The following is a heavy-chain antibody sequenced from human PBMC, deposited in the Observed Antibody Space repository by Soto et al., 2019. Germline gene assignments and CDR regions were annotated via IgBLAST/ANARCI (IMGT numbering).Heavy chain of an antibody. V-gene: IGHV1-18*01. CDR3: ARVWWFGEKEYFQN. J-gene: IGHJ1*01. CDR2: ISGYNGNS. Sequence: GASVKVSCKASGYTFTSYAIGWVRQAPGQGLEWMGWISGYNGNSNYAQNFQGRVTMTTDTSTSTAYMELRSLTGDDTATYYCARVWWFGEKEYFQNWGQGTLVTVSS. D-gene: IGHD2-21*01. CDR1: GYTFTSYA.